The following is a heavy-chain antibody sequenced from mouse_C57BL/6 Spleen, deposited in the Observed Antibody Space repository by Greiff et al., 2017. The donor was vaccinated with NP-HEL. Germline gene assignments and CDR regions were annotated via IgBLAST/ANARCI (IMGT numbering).Heavy chain of an antibody. J-gene: IGHJ4*01. CDR1: GFTFSDYG. CDR3: ASRGHYYAMDY. CDR2: ISSGSSTI. D-gene: IGHD3-3*01. Sequence: EVKLMESGGGLVKPGGSLKLSCAASGFTFSDYGMHWVRQAPEKGLEWVAYISSGSSTIYYADTVKGRFTISRDNAKNTLFLQMTRLRSEDTAMYYCASRGHYYAMDYWGQGTSVTVSS. V-gene: IGHV5-17*01.